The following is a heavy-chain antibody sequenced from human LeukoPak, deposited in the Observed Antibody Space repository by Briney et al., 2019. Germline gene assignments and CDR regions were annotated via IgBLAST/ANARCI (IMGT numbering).Heavy chain of an antibody. CDR1: GGTFSSNA. V-gene: IGHV1-69*05. D-gene: IGHD1-26*01. CDR2: IIPIFGTA. J-gene: IGHJ4*02. CDR3: ATTAIKYSGSSFDY. Sequence: VASVKLSCKASGGTFSSNAISWVRQAPGQRLESMGTIIPIFGTATYAQTFQGRLTITTDESTSTASKELSSLRSQDTAVYYCATTAIKYSGSSFDYWGQGTLVTVSS.